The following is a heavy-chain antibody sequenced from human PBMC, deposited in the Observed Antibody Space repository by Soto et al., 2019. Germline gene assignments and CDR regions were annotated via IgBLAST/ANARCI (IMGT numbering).Heavy chain of an antibody. Sequence: NPVGSLRLSCAASGFTFSSYAMNWVRQTQEKGLEWVSSISSTSSYTHYSDSVKGRFTISRDNANNSLFLQMNSLRAEDTATYYCARDLALAGNYWGQGVLVTVSS. CDR3: ARDLALAGNY. J-gene: IGHJ4*02. V-gene: IGHV3-21*01. D-gene: IGHD6-19*01. CDR1: GFTFSSYA. CDR2: ISSTSSYT.